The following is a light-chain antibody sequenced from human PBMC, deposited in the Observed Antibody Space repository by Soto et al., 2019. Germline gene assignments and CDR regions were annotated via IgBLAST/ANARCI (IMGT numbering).Light chain of an antibody. CDR3: QLYYSYPWT. J-gene: IGKJ1*01. V-gene: IGKV1-8*01. CDR2: AAS. CDR1: QGISSY. Sequence: AIRMTQSPSSFSASTGDRVTITCRASQGISSYLAWYQQKPGKAPKLLIYAASTLQSGVPSRFSGSGSGTDFTLTTSCLQSEALATYYCQLYYSYPWTFGQGTKVEIK.